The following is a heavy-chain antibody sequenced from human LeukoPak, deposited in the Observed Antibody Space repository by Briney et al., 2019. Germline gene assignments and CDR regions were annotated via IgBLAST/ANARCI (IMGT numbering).Heavy chain of an antibody. CDR2: IIPIFGTA. D-gene: IGHD4-17*01. CDR1: GGTFSSYA. V-gene: IGHV1-69*13. J-gene: IGHJ4*02. Sequence: SVKVSCKASGGTFSSYAISWVRQAPGQGLEWMGGIIPIFGTANYAQKFQGRVTITADESTSTAYMELSSLRSEDTAVYYCARAKHYGDYDYYFDYWGQGTLVTVSS. CDR3: ARAKHYGDYDYYFDY.